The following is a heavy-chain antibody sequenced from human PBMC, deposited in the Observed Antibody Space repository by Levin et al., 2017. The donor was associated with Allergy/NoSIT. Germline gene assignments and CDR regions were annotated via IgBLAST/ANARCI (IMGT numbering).Heavy chain of an antibody. V-gene: IGHV1-2*02. Sequence: ASVKVSCKASGYTFTGYYMHWVRQAPGQGLEWMGWINPNSGGTNYAQKFQGRVTMIRDTSISTAYMELSRLRSDDTAVYYCARDQDGSSRSYGMDVWGQGTTVTVSS. J-gene: IGHJ6*02. CDR2: INPNSGGT. CDR3: ARDQDGSSRSYGMDV. D-gene: IGHD6-13*01. CDR1: GYTFTGYY.